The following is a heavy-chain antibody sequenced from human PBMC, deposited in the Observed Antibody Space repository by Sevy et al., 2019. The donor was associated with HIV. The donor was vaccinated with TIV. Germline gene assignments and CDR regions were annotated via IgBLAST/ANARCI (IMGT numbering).Heavy chain of an antibody. CDR2: IKQDGSEK. D-gene: IGHD2-15*01. CDR1: GFSFSWYW. J-gene: IGHJ4*02. CDR3: VRAIQLAASY. V-gene: IGHV3-7*01. Sequence: GGSLRLSCAASGFSFSWYWMSWVRQTPEKGLEWVANIKQDGSEKNYVDSVKGRFTISRDNAKNSLYLQMNSLRDEDTAVYYCVRAIQLAASYWGQGMLVTVSS.